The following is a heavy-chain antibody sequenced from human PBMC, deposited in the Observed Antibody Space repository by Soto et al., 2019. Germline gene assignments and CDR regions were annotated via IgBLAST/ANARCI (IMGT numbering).Heavy chain of an antibody. CDR2: ISYDGRNE. D-gene: IGHD4-17*01. Sequence: QVQLVESGGGVVQPGRSLRLSCAASGFTFSSYALHWVRQAPGKGLEWVAVISYDGRNEYQADSVKGRFTINRDNSKNTLYLQMNSLRLEDTAVYYCARVGDDYGGAPMDHWGQGTLVTVSS. CDR3: ARVGDDYGGAPMDH. V-gene: IGHV3-30*04. CDR1: GFTFSSYA. J-gene: IGHJ4*02.